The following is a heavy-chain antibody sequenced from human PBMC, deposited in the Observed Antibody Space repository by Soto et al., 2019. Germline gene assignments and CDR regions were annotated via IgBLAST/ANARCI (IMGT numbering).Heavy chain of an antibody. D-gene: IGHD3-16*01. CDR1: GYTFTGYY. CDR3: ARKGGYYEY. CDR2: INPNNADT. Sequence: QVQLVQSGAEVKKPGASVKVSCKASGYTFTGYYMHWVRQAPGQGLEWMGWINPNNADTKYAQKFQGLVTMTRDTSISTVYMELSRLSSDDTAVYYCARKGGYYEYWGQGTLVTVSS. V-gene: IGHV1-2*04. J-gene: IGHJ4*02.